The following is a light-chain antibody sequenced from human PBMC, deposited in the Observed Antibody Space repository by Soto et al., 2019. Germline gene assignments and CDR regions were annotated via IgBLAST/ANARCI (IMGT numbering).Light chain of an antibody. CDR2: DAS. CDR1: QSISRW. CDR3: QQYHSFWT. Sequence: DIQMTQSPSTLSASVGDRVTITCRASQSISRWLAWYQQKPGKAPNLLIYDASNLQSGVPARFSGSGSGTEFTLTISSLQPDDFATYFCQQYHSFWTFGHGTKVEVK. V-gene: IGKV1-5*01. J-gene: IGKJ1*01.